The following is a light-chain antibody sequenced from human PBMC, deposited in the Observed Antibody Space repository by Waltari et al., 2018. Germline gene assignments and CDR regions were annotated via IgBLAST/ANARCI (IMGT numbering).Light chain of an antibody. CDR1: QSISNW. V-gene: IGKV1-5*03. Sequence: DIQMTQSPFTLSASVGDRVIITCRASQSISNWLAWYQHKPGKAPKLLIYKASTLASGVPSRFSGSGSGTDFSLTISSLQPDEFATYYCQQYNSYSLLTFGGGTKVEIK. CDR3: QQYNSYSLLT. CDR2: KAS. J-gene: IGKJ4*01.